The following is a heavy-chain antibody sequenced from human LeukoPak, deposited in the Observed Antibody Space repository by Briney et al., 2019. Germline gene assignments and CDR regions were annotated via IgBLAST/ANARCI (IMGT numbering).Heavy chain of an antibody. CDR3: ARTRPRITMIVVERDAFDI. Sequence: GGSLRLSCAASGFTFSSYWMHWVRQAPGKGLVWVSRINSDGSSTSYADSVKGRFTISRDNAKNTLYLQMNSLRAEDTAVYYCARTRPRITMIVVERDAFDIWGQGTMVTVSS. J-gene: IGHJ3*02. CDR2: INSDGSST. CDR1: GFTFSSYW. V-gene: IGHV3-74*01. D-gene: IGHD3-22*01.